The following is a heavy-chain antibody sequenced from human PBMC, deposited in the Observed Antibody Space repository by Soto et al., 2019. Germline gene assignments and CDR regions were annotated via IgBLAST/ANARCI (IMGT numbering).Heavy chain of an antibody. D-gene: IGHD2-2*01. CDR2: ISSSSSYI. V-gene: IGHV3-21*01. Sequence: GGSLRLSCAASGFTFSSYSMNWVRQAPGEXLEWVSSISSSSSYIYYADSVKGRFTISRDNAKNSLYLQMNSLRAEDTAVYYCAREIIVVVPAARPTYYYYGMDVWGQGTTVTVSS. CDR1: GFTFSSYS. J-gene: IGHJ6*02. CDR3: AREIIVVVPAARPTYYYYGMDV.